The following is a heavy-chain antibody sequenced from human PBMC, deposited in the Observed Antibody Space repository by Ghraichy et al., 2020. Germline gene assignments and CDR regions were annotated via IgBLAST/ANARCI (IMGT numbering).Heavy chain of an antibody. CDR1: GGSFSGYY. D-gene: IGHD6-13*01. J-gene: IGHJ4*02. V-gene: IGHV4-34*01. CDR3: VVAAAGTEY. Sequence: SETLSLTCAVYGGSFSGYYWSWIRQPPGKGLEWIGEINHSGSTNYNPSLKSRVTISVDTSKNQFSLKLSSVTAADTAVYYCVVAAAGTEYWGQGTLVTVSS. CDR2: INHSGST.